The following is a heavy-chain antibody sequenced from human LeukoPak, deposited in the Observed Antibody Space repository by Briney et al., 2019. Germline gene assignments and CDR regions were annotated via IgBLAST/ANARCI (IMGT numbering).Heavy chain of an antibody. CDR2: ISYSRST. CDR3: ARGERPGCDY. Sequence: SESLSLTCTVSGGSITSYYWSWIRQPPGKGLEWIGYISYSRSTNYNPSLKSRATMSLDTSKNQFSLNLNSVTAADTAVYYCARGERPGCDYWGQGTLVT. D-gene: IGHD1-14*01. V-gene: IGHV4-59*01. J-gene: IGHJ4*02. CDR1: GGSITSYY.